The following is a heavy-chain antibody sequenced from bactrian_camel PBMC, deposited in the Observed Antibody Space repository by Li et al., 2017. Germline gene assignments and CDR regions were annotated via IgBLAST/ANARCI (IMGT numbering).Heavy chain of an antibody. V-gene: IGHV3S54*01. D-gene: IGHD8*01. J-gene: IGHJ6*01. CDR2: IYTDGQTL. CDR3: TATMSPSRQQCRSITGADFRF. CDR1: GNTRRQYT. Sequence: HVQLVESGGGSVQAGGSLRLSCVFSGNTRRQYTMGWFRQAPGKEREGVATIYTDGQTLAYADSVKGRFTISQDNRKNTLYLQMNSLKPEDSAIYYCTATMSPSRQQCRSITGADFRFWGQGTQVTVS.